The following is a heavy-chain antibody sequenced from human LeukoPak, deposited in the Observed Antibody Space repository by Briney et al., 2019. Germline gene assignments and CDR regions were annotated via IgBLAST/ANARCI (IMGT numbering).Heavy chain of an antibody. J-gene: IGHJ4*02. CDR1: GFNLNSYW. CDR3: TAFYSRLTDY. D-gene: IGHD2/OR15-2a*01. CDR2: INQDGSEK. V-gene: IGHV3-7*05. Sequence: GGSLRLSCAASGFNLNSYWISWVRQAPGKGLEWLANINQDGSEKYYVDSVKGRFTISRDNAKNSLYLQMNSLRAEDTAVYYCTAFYSRLTDYWGQGTLVTVSS.